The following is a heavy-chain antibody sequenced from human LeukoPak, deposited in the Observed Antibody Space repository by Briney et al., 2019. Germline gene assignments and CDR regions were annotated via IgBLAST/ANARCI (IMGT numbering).Heavy chain of an antibody. D-gene: IGHD6-19*01. CDR2: IKQDGSQK. CDR1: GLTFSSHW. Sequence: GGSLRLSCAASGLTFSSHWMSWVRQAPGKGLEWVANIKQDGSQKYYVDSVKGRFTISRDNAKNSLYLQMNSLGAEDTAVYYCARDRREQWLSVDYWGQGTLVTVSS. V-gene: IGHV3-7*03. J-gene: IGHJ4*02. CDR3: ARDRREQWLSVDY.